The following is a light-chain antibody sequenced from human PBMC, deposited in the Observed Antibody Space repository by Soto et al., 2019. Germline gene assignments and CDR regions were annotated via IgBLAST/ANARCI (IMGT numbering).Light chain of an antibody. CDR2: AAS. V-gene: IGKV1-39*01. J-gene: IGKJ3*01. Sequence: DLQLTQSPSSLSASVGDRITITCRTSQTISTFLNWYQQKPGKAPKLLIFAASSLQSGVSSRFRRSGSGTEFTLSLCSLEPEVFATYSCQQSYSVLSTVGPGTKVNIQ. CDR1: QTISTF. CDR3: QQSYSVLST.